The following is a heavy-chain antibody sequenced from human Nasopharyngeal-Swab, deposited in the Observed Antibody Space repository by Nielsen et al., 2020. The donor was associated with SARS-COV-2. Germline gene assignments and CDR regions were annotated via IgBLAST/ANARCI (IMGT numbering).Heavy chain of an antibody. J-gene: IGHJ4*02. Sequence: SETLSLTCTVSGGSISSSSYYWGWIRQPPGKGLEWIGSIYYSGSTYYNPSLKSRVTISVDTSKNQFSLKLSSVTAADTAVYHCARDSRSISIFGVVTGGFDCWGQGTLVTVSS. D-gene: IGHD3-3*01. CDR2: IYYSGST. CDR3: ARDSRSISIFGVVTGGFDC. CDR1: GGSISSSSYY. V-gene: IGHV4-39*07.